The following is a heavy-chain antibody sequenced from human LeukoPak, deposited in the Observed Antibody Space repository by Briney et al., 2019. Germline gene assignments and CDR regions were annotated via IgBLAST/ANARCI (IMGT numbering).Heavy chain of an antibody. CDR1: GDSISSNTYY. CDR3: ARHTGGWSPFDY. J-gene: IGHJ4*02. CDR2: IYYSGRT. V-gene: IGHV4-39*01. Sequence: SETLSLTCTVSGDSISSNTYYWGWIRQPPGKGLEWIGSIYYSGRTYYNPSLESRVTISVGTSKNQFSLKLSSVTAADTAVYYCARHTGGWSPFDYWGQGTLVTVSS. D-gene: IGHD6-19*01.